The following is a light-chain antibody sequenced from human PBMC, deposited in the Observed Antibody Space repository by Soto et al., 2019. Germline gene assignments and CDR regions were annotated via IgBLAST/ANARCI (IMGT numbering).Light chain of an antibody. CDR3: QQLNSYLIT. J-gene: IGKJ5*01. CDR1: RGISSY. Sequence: QLPQSQSFLSASVGDRVTISCRASRGISSYLAWYQQKPGKAPKLLIYAASTLQTGVPSRFSGSGSGTEFTLTISSLQPEDFATYYCQQLNSYLITFGQGTRLEIK. V-gene: IGKV1-9*01. CDR2: AAS.